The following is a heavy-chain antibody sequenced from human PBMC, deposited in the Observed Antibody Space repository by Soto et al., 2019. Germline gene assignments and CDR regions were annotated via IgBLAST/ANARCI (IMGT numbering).Heavy chain of an antibody. V-gene: IGHV1-18*01. CDR1: GYTFFTYD. J-gene: IGHJ5*02. D-gene: IGHD5-12*01. CDR3: ARHHGPTTSENWFDP. Sequence: QVHLVQSGVEVKTPGASVKVSCQASGYTFFTYDISWVRQAPGQGLEWMGWISTYSGDTKYAQKFQGRVTMTTDTSTTTAYLELRSLRSDDTAVYYCARHHGPTTSENWFDPWGQGTQVNVSS. CDR2: ISTYSGDT.